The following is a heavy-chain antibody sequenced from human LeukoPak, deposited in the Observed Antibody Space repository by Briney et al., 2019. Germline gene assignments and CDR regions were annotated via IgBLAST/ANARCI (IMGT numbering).Heavy chain of an antibody. Sequence: GASVKVSCKASGGTFSSYAISWVRQAPGQGLEWMGWISAYNGNTNYAQKLQGRVTMTTDTSTSTAYMELRSLRSDDTAVYYCARDNLSRTSSWDYYYGMDVWGQGTTVTVSS. V-gene: IGHV1-18*01. J-gene: IGHJ6*02. D-gene: IGHD2-2*01. CDR2: ISAYNGNT. CDR1: GGTFSSYA. CDR3: ARDNLSRTSSWDYYYGMDV.